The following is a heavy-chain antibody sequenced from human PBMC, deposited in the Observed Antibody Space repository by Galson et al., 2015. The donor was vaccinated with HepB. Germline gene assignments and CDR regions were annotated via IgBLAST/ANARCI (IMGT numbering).Heavy chain of an antibody. D-gene: IGHD1-26*01. J-gene: IGHJ4*02. CDR3: ARERVGGSYFQPIDY. V-gene: IGHV1-69*04. CDR2: IIPILGIA. Sequence: SVKVSCKASGGTFSSYAISWVRQAPGQGLEWMGRIIPILGIANYAQKFQGRVTITADKSTSTAYMELSSLRSEDTAVYYCARERVGGSYFQPIDYWGQGTLVTVSS. CDR1: GGTFSSYA.